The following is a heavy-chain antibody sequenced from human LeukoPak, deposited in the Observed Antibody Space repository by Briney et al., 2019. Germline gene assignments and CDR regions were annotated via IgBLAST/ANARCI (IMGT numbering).Heavy chain of an antibody. J-gene: IGHJ3*02. D-gene: IGHD2-21*01. CDR1: GGSISSDH. V-gene: IGHV4-59*08. Sequence: SETLSLTCTVSGGSISSDHWIWIRQPPGKGLEWIGYIHYSGSTNYNPSLKSRVTTSVDTSKKQFSLKLRSVTAADTAVYYCARSVSWGLLVRDDAFDIWGQGTMVTVSS. CDR2: IHYSGST. CDR3: ARSVSWGLLVRDDAFDI.